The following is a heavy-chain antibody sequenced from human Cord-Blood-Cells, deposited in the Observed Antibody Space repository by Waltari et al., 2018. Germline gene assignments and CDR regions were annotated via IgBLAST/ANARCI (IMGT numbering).Heavy chain of an antibody. CDR3: ARERGYYDY. V-gene: IGHV1-69*08. J-gene: IGHJ4*02. D-gene: IGHD3-10*01. CDR2: IIPSLGIA. CDR1: GGTFSSYT. Sequence: QVQLVQSGAEVKKPGSSVKVSCKASGGTFSSYTISWVRQAPGQGLEWMGRIIPSLGIANYAQKFQGRVTITADKATSTAYRGLSSLRSEDTAVYYCARERGYYDYWGQGTLVTVSS.